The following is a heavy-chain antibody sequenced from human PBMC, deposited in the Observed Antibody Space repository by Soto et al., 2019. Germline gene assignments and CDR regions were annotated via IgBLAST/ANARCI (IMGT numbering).Heavy chain of an antibody. V-gene: IGHV6-1*01. CDR3: ARGTETVAGFDY. Sequence: SQTLSLTCAISGDSVSSNSAACNWIRQSPSRGLEWLGSTYYRSKGYNDYAVSMKRRIPMNPDTSKNQFSLQLKSVTPEDTAVYYCARGTETVAGFDYWGQGTLVTVSS. CDR1: GDSVSSNSAA. CDR2: TYYRSKGYN. D-gene: IGHD6-19*01. J-gene: IGHJ4*02.